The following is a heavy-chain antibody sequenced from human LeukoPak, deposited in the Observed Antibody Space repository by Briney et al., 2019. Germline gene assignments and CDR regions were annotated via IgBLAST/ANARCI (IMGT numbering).Heavy chain of an antibody. CDR3: TYIAVADAFDI. D-gene: IGHD6-19*01. J-gene: IGHJ3*02. V-gene: IGHV3-73*01. Sequence: GGSLRPSCAASGFPFSGSAMHWVRQASGKGLEWVGRIRSKVNNYATAYAASVKGRFTISRDDSNNATYLQMNSLKTEDTAVYYCTYIAVADAFDIWGQGTMVTVSS. CDR1: GFPFSGSA. CDR2: IRSKVNNYAT.